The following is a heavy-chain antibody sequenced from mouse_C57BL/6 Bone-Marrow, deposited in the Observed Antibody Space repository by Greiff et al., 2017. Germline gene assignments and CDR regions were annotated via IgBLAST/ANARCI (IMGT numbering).Heavy chain of an antibody. V-gene: IGHV1-84*01. CDR1: GYTFTDYY. D-gene: IGHD1-1*01. J-gene: IGHJ3*01. CDR2: IYPGSGNT. Sequence: QVQMLPAGPELVKPGASVKISCKASGYTFTDYYINWVKQRPGQGLEWIGWIYPGSGNTKYNEKFKGKATLTVDTSSSTAYMQLSSLTSEDSAVYFCALYYGSSWAYWGQGTLVTVSA. CDR3: ALYYGSSWAY.